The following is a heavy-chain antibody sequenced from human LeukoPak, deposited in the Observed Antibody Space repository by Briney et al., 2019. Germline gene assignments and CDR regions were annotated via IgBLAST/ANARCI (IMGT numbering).Heavy chain of an antibody. Sequence: PGXXLRLSCTASGFLFSTYWMYWVRHAPGKGLVCVSRINGDGSNTIYSGSAEGRFIISRNNARNTLYLEMNSLRADDTAVYYCARSQRRITTFGVVNRYFDYWGQGTLLTVSS. CDR1: GFLFSTYW. V-gene: IGHV3-74*01. J-gene: IGHJ4*02. D-gene: IGHD3-3*01. CDR3: ARSQRRITTFGVVNRYFDY. CDR2: INGDGSNT.